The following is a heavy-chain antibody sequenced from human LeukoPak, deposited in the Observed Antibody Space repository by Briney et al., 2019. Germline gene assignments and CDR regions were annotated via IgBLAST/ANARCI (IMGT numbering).Heavy chain of an antibody. CDR1: GCSISSYY. CDR2: TYYSGST. CDR3: ARELRYSSGFQH. V-gene: IGHV4-59*01. J-gene: IGHJ1*01. Sequence: AETLSLTCTVSGCSISSYYWSWIRQPPAKGLEWIGYTYYSGSTNYNPSLRSRVTISVDTSKNQFSLKLSSVTAADTAVYYCARELRYSSGFQHWGQGTLVTVSS. D-gene: IGHD3-9*01.